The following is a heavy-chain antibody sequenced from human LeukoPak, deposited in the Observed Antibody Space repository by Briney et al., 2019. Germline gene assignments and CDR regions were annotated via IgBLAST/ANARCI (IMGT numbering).Heavy chain of an antibody. J-gene: IGHJ3*02. V-gene: IGHV1-24*01. CDR2: LDPEDNET. D-gene: IGHD3-9*01. CDR3: ASPCNYDIMTAYYLSTFDI. CDR1: GATLTVLS. Sequence: ASVKVSCKVSGATLTVLSMQWVRQAPGKGLEWMGGLDPEDNETFYAQKFQGRVTMTEDTSTDTAYLELSSLRSEDTAVYYCASPCNYDIMTAYYLSTFDIWGQGTMVTASS.